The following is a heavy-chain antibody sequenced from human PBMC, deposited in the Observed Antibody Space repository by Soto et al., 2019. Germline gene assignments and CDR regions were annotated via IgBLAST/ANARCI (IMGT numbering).Heavy chain of an antibody. V-gene: IGHV3-30*18. J-gene: IGHJ1*01. D-gene: IGHD2-2*01. CDR1: GFTFSSYG. Sequence: QVQLVESGGGVVQPGRSLRLSCAASGFTFSSYGMHWVRQAPGKGLEWVAVISYDGSNKYYPDSVKGRFTISRDNSKNTLYLQMNSLRAEDTAVYYCAKEKSHQVKGIQHWGQGTLVTVSS. CDR3: AKEKSHQVKGIQH. CDR2: ISYDGSNK.